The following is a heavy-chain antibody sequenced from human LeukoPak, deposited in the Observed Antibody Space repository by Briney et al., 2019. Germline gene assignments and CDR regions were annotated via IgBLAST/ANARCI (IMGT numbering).Heavy chain of an antibody. CDR3: AKDGSYSGHQYFQH. D-gene: IGHD1-26*01. CDR2: ISWNSGNI. V-gene: IGHV3-9*01. CDR1: GFTFDDYA. J-gene: IGHJ1*01. Sequence: PGRSLRLSCAASGFTFDDYAMHWVRQAPGKGLEWVSGISWNSGNIGYADSVKGRFTISRDNAKNSLYLQMNSLRPEDTALYYCAKDGSYSGHQYFQHWGHGTLVTVSS.